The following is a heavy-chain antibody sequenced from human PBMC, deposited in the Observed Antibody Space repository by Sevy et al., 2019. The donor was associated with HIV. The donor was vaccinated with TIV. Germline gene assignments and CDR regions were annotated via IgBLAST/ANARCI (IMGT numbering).Heavy chain of an antibody. D-gene: IGHD6-25*01. J-gene: IGHJ4*02. CDR3: AKDIGEAAGYYFDY. CDR2: ISWNSGSI. Sequence: GGSLRLSCAASGFTFDDYAMHWVRQAPGKGLEWVSGISWNSGSIGYADSVKGRFTISRDNAKNSLYLQMNSLRAEDTASYYCAKDIGEAAGYYFDYWGQGTLVTVSS. CDR1: GFTFDDYA. V-gene: IGHV3-9*01.